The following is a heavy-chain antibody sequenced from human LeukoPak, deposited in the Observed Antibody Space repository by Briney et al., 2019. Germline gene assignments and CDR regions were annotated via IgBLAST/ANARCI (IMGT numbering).Heavy chain of an antibody. D-gene: IGHD4-11*01. CDR2: IWSDASNQ. Sequence: PGRSLRLSCTTSGSTFSHYGMHWVRQAPGKGLEWVAVIWSDASNQYYADSVKGRFTISRDDSQKTVYLQMNSLRPVDTAVYYCARDAQRGFDYSNSLRYWGHGALVTV. J-gene: IGHJ4*01. V-gene: IGHV3-33*01. CDR1: GSTFSHYG. CDR3: ARDAQRGFDYSNSLRY.